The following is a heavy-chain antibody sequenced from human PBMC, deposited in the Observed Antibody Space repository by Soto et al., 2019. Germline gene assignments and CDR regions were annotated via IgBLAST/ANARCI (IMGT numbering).Heavy chain of an antibody. D-gene: IGHD6-13*01. CDR2: FDPEDGET. Sequence: GPVKVSCKVSGYTLTELSMHWVRQAPGKGLEWMGGFDPEDGETIYAQKFQGRVTMTEDTSTDTAYMELSSLRSEDTAVYYCATVGPISSWYQNYFDYWGQGTLVTVSS. V-gene: IGHV1-24*01. CDR3: ATVGPISSWYQNYFDY. CDR1: GYTLTELS. J-gene: IGHJ4*02.